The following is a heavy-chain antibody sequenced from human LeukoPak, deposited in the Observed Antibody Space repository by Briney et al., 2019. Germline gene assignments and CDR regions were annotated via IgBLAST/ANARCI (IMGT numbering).Heavy chain of an antibody. CDR1: GFSFSSFE. V-gene: IGHV3-48*03. J-gene: IGHJ4*02. CDR3: ARSLSGYITDPFFDQ. CDR2: ISNNFDT. Sequence: PGGCLRLSCVVSGFSFSSFEMNWVRQAPGKGLEWVSYISNNFDTHYADSVKGRFTISRDNARESLYLQMNSLRAEDMAIYYCARSLSGYITDPFFDQWGQGALVTVSS. D-gene: IGHD5-12*01.